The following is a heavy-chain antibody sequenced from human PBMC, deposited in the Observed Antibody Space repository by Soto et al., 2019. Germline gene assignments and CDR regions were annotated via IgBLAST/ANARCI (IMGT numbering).Heavy chain of an antibody. Sequence: SETLSLTCTVSGGSISSYYWSWIRQPPGKGLEWIGYIYYSGSTNYNPSLKSRVTISVDTSKNQFSLKLSSVTAADTAVYYCARDHAQPHYYGSGSYLYGMDVWAQGTTVTVSS. CDR1: GGSISSYY. CDR3: ARDHAQPHYYGSGSYLYGMDV. D-gene: IGHD3-10*01. CDR2: IYYSGST. V-gene: IGHV4-59*01. J-gene: IGHJ6*02.